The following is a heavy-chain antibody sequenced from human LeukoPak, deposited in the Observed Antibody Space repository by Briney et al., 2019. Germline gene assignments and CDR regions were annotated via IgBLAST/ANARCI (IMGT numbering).Heavy chain of an antibody. CDR3: ARYLRGWFDP. J-gene: IGHJ5*02. CDR1: GGSISSYY. Sequence: SETLSLTCTGSGGSISSYYWSWIRQPPGKGLEWIGYIYYSGSTNYNPSLKTRVTISVDTSKNQFSLKLSSVTAADTAVYYCARYLRGWFDPWGQGTLVTVSS. CDR2: IYYSGST. V-gene: IGHV4-59*01.